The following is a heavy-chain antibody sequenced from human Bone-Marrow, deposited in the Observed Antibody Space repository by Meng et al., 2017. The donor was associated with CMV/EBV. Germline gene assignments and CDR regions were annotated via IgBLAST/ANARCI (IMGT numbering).Heavy chain of an antibody. V-gene: IGHV3-74*01. CDR1: GFTFSSYW. CDR3: ARGYRRGLRGWYFDL. CDR2: INSDGSST. D-gene: IGHD4-17*01. J-gene: IGHJ2*01. Sequence: GGSLRLSCAASGFTFSSYWMHWVRQAPGKGLVWVSRINSDGSSTSYADSVKGRFTISRDSAKNTLYLQMNSLRAEDTAVYYCARGYRRGLRGWYFDLWGRATLVTVSS.